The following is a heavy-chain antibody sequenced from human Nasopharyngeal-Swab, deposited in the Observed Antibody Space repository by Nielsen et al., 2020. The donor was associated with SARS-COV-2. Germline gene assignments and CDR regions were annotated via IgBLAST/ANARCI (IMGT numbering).Heavy chain of an antibody. CDR2: ISSSPYI. CDR3: ARDGLDYDFWSAYFMDV. V-gene: IGHV3-21*01. D-gene: IGHD3-3*01. CDR1: GFTFSSYN. J-gene: IGHJ6*02. Sequence: GESLKISCAASGFTFSSYNMNWVRQAPGKGLEWVSSISSSPYIYYADSVKGRFTISRDSAKNSLYLQMNSLRAEDTAVYYCARDGLDYDFWSAYFMDVWGQGTTVTVSS.